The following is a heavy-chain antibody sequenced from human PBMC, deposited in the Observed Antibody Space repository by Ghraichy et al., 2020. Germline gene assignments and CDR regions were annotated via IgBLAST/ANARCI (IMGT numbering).Heavy chain of an antibody. CDR3: AKGTSFYRDYPDAFDI. J-gene: IGHJ3*02. V-gene: IGHV3-23*01. Sequence: GGSLRLSCAASGFTFSSYAMSWVRQAPGKGLEWVSAISGSGGSTYYADSVKGRFTISRDNSKNTLYLQMNSLRAEDTAVYYCAKGTSFYRDYPDAFDIWGQGTMVTVSS. D-gene: IGHD2-2*01. CDR2: ISGSGGST. CDR1: GFTFSSYA.